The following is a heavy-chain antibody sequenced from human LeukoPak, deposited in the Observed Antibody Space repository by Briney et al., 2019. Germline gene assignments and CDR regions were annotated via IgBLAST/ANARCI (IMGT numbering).Heavy chain of an antibody. D-gene: IGHD2-21*02. J-gene: IGHJ4*02. V-gene: IGHV4-34*01. CDR1: GGSFSGYY. CDR2: INHSGST. CDR3: ARGVTY. Sequence: SETLSLTCAVYGGSFSGYYWSWIRQPPGKGLEWIGEINHSGSTNYNPSLKSRVTISVDTSKNQFSLKLSSVTAADTAVYYCARGVTYWGQGTLVTVSS.